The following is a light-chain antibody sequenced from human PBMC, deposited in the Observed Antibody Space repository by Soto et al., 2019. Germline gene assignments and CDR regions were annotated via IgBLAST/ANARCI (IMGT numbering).Light chain of an antibody. V-gene: IGKV1-39*01. Sequence: DIQMTQSPSTLSASVGDRVTITCRASQSISSYLNWYQQKPGKAPKLLIYDSSTLQSGVPSRFSGSGSGTDFTLTISSLQPEDFATYYCQQLNSYPRTFGQGTKVDIK. CDR1: QSISSY. J-gene: IGKJ1*01. CDR3: QQLNSYPRT. CDR2: DSS.